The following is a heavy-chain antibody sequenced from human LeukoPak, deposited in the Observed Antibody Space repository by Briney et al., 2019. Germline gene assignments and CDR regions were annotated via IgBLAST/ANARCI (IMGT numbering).Heavy chain of an antibody. V-gene: IGHV4-59*01. D-gene: IGHD6-13*01. CDR1: GGSISSYY. J-gene: IGHJ5*02. Sequence: PSETLSLTCTVSGGSISSYYWSWIRQPPGKGLEWIGYIYYSGSTNYNPSLKSRVTISVDTSKNQFSLKLSSVTAADTAVYYCARGIAAAGIPESNWFDPWGQGTLVTVSS. CDR2: IYYSGST. CDR3: ARGIAAAGIPESNWFDP.